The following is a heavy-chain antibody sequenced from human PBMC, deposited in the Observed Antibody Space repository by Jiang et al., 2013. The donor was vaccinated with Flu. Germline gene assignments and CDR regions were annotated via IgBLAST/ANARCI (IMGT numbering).Heavy chain of an antibody. D-gene: IGHD2-2*01. V-gene: IGHV6-1*01. CDR2: TYYRSKWYN. Sequence: AWNWIRQSPSRGLEWLGRTYYRSKWYNDYAVSVKSRITINPDTSKNQFSLQLNSVTPEDTAVYYCARDVHPPEVVVVVPAAMGQGFDYWGQGTLVTVSS. CDR1: A. J-gene: IGHJ4*02. CDR3: ARDVHPPEVVVVVPAAMGQGFDY.